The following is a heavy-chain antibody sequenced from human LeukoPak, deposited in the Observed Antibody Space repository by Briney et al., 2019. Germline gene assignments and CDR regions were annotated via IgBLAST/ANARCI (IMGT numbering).Heavy chain of an antibody. J-gene: IGHJ4*02. Sequence: GASVKVSCKASGYTFTGYYMHWVRQAPGQGLEWMGGIIPIFGTANYAQKFQGRVTITADESTSTAYMELSSLRSEDTAVYYCARSLGTDQLLLRTFDYWGQGTLVTVSS. CDR2: IIPIFGTA. CDR3: ARSLGTDQLLLRTFDY. V-gene: IGHV1-69*13. D-gene: IGHD2-2*01. CDR1: GYTFTGYY.